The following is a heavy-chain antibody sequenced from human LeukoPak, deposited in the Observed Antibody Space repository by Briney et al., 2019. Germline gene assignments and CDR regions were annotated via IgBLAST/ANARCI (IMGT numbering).Heavy chain of an antibody. CDR3: ARSPNYDILTGYDY. J-gene: IGHJ4*02. CDR2: MNPNSGNT. Sequence: ASVKVSCKASGYTFTSYDINWVRQATGQGLEWMGWMNPNSGNTGYAQKFQGRVTMTRNTSISTAYMELSSLRSEDTAVYYCARSPNYDILTGYDYWGQGTLVTVSS. CDR1: GYTFTSYD. V-gene: IGHV1-8*01. D-gene: IGHD3-9*01.